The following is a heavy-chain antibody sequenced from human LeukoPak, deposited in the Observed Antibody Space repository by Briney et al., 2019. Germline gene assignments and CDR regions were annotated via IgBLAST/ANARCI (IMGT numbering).Heavy chain of an antibody. V-gene: IGHV3-21*01. CDR2: ISSSSSYI. CDR3: ARDDSSSWYDSWFDH. J-gene: IGHJ5*02. CDR1: GCTFSSYR. D-gene: IGHD6-13*01. Sequence: GGALRLSCAASGCTFSSYRMNWVGQAPGKGVEGVSSISSSSSYIYYADSVMGRFTIPRDNANNSLYLQMNSLRAEDTAVYYCARDDSSSWYDSWFDHWGQGTLVTVSS.